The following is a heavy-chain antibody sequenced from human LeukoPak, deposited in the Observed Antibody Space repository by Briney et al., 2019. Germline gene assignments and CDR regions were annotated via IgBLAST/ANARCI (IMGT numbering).Heavy chain of an antibody. Sequence: SETLSLTCTVSGDSMNSHYWSWARQPPGKGLEWIGYMLDTVTTKDNPSLKCRFTLSADTSKNQFSLRLTSVTAAHTAVYYCATIKRGNIFGYFDFWGKGILVTVSS. V-gene: IGHV4-59*11. CDR3: ATIKRGNIFGYFDF. J-gene: IGHJ4*02. D-gene: IGHD5-18*01. CDR2: MLDTVTT. CDR1: GDSMNSHY.